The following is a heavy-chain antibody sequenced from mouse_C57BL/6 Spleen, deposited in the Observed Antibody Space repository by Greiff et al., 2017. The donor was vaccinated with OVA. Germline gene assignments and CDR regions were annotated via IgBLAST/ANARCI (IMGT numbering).Heavy chain of an antibody. V-gene: IGHV5-4*01. CDR2: ISDGGSYT. J-gene: IGHJ3*01. Sequence: VQLKESGGGLVKPGGSLKLSCAASGFTFSSYAMSWVRQTPEKRLEWVATISDGGSYTYYPDNVKGRFTISRDNAKNNLYLQMSHLKSEDTAMYYCARDGYDGFAYWGQGTLVTVSA. CDR1: GFTFSSYA. CDR3: ARDGYDGFAY. D-gene: IGHD2-14*01.